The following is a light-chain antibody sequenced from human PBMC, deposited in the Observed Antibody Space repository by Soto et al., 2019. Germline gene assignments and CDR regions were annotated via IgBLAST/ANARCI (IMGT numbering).Light chain of an antibody. CDR1: SSNIGNNY. CDR3: GTWDSSLSAYV. CDR2: DNN. V-gene: IGLV1-51*01. Sequence: QSVLTQPPSVSAAPGQKVTISCSGSSSNIGNNYVSWYQQLPGTAPKLLIYDNNKRPPGIPDRLSGSKSGTSATLGITGLQTGDEADYYCGTWDSSLSAYVFGTGTKVTVL. J-gene: IGLJ1*01.